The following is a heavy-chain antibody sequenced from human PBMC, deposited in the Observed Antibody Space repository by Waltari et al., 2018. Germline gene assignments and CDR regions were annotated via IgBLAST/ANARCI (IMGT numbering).Heavy chain of an antibody. CDR3: AKVLIAARAEYYFDY. J-gene: IGHJ4*02. V-gene: IGHV3-30*02. CDR1: GFTFSSYG. D-gene: IGHD6-6*01. CDR2: IRSDGSNK. Sequence: QVQLVESGGGVVQPGGSLRLSCAASGFTFSSYGMHWVRQAPGKGLEWVGFIRSDGSNKYYADSVKGRFTISRDNSKNTLYLQMNSLRAEDTAVYYCAKVLIAARAEYYFDYWGQGTLVTVSS.